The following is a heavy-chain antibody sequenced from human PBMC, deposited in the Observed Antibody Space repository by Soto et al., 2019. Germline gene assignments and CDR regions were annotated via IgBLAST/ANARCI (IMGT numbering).Heavy chain of an antibody. CDR1: GGSISSSRYY. V-gene: IGHV4-39*07. J-gene: IGHJ4*02. CDR3: ARGWVGTGSHYFRF. D-gene: IGHD3-9*01. Sequence: SETLSLTCTVSGGSISSSRYYWGWIRQPPGKGLEWIGSIYFSGSSYYNPSLKSRVTISVDTSKNQFSLKLNSVTAADTAVYYCARGWVGTGSHYFRFWGQGTLVTVSS. CDR2: IYFSGSS.